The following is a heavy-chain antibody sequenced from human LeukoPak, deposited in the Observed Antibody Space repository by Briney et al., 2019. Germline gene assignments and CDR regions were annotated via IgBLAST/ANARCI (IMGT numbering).Heavy chain of an antibody. V-gene: IGHV4-34*01. CDR1: GGSFSGYY. Sequence: PSETLSLTCAVYGGSFSGYYWSWIRQPPGKGLEWIGEINHSGSTNYNPSLKSRVTISVDTSKNQFSLKLSSVTAADTAVYYCASGEYSSGSLGLYGMDVWGQGTTVTVSS. CDR3: ASGEYSSGSLGLYGMDV. CDR2: INHSGST. J-gene: IGHJ6*02. D-gene: IGHD6-19*01.